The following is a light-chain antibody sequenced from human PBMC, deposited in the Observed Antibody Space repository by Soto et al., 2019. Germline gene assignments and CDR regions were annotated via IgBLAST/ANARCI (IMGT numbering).Light chain of an antibody. CDR1: SSNIGAGYD. Sequence: QSVLRQPPSVSGAPGQRVTISCTGSSSNIGAGYDVHWYQQLPGTAPKLLIYSNNQRPSGVPDRFSGSKSGTSASLAISGLQSEDEADYYCAAWDDSLNGLVFGGGTKLTVL. CDR2: SNN. CDR3: AAWDDSLNGLV. V-gene: IGLV1-40*01. J-gene: IGLJ2*01.